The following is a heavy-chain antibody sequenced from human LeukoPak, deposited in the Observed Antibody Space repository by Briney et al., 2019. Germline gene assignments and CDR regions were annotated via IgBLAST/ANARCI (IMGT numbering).Heavy chain of an antibody. D-gene: IGHD6-19*01. CDR2: ISSSSSYI. Sequence: GGSLRLSCAASGFTFSSYSMNWVRQAPEKGLEWVSSISSSSSYIYYADSVRGRFTISRDNAKNSLYLQMNSLRAEDTAVYYCASTIAVAGFDYWGQGTLVTVSS. V-gene: IGHV3-21*01. J-gene: IGHJ4*02. CDR1: GFTFSSYS. CDR3: ASTIAVAGFDY.